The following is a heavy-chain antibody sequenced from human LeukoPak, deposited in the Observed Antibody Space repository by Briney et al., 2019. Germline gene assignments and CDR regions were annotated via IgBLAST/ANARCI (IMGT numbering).Heavy chain of an antibody. Sequence: SETLSLTCTVSGGSISSYYWSWIRQPAGKGLEWIGRIYTSGSTNYNPSLKSRVTMSVDTSKNQFSLKLSSVTAADTAVYYCARSQDYYGWGSYYRGYNWFDPSGQGTLVTVSS. CDR1: GGSISSYY. V-gene: IGHV4-4*07. D-gene: IGHD3-10*01. CDR2: IYTSGST. J-gene: IGHJ5*02. CDR3: ARSQDYYGWGSYYRGYNWFDP.